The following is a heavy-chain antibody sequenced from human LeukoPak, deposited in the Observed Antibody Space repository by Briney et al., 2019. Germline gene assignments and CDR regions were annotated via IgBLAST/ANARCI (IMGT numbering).Heavy chain of an antibody. D-gene: IGHD3-22*01. CDR2: IKQDGSEK. J-gene: IGHJ4*02. CDR3: ARDLVYYYDSSGYWELDY. Sequence: GGSLRLSCAASGFTFSSYWMSWVRQAPGKGLEWVANIKQDGSEKYYVDSVKGRFTISRDNAKNSLYLQMNSLRAEDTAVYYCARDLVYYYDSSGYWELDYWGQGTLVTVSS. CDR1: GFTFSSYW. V-gene: IGHV3-7*01.